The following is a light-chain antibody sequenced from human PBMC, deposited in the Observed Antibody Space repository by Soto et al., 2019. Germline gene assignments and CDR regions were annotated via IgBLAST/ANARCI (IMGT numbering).Light chain of an antibody. J-gene: IGLJ1*01. CDR3: QSYDNSLSGSYV. Sequence: QSVLTQPPSVSGAPGQRVTISCTGSSSNIGANEDVHWYQSLPGTAPKLLIYANINRPSGVPDRFSGSKSGTSASLAITGLQAEDEADYYCQSYDNSLSGSYVFGAGTKVTVL. CDR1: SSNIGANED. V-gene: IGLV1-40*01. CDR2: ANI.